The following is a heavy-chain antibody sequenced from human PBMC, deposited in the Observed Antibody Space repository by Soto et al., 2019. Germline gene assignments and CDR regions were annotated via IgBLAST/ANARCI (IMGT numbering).Heavy chain of an antibody. Sequence: QVQLVQSGAEVRKPRASVKVSCKASGYTFSSYGINWVRQAAGQGLEWMGWISAYNGNTHYAQKLQGSVTMTTDTSTSTAYMELRSLRSDDTAVYYCARVQSGYDFAYWGQGTLVTVSS. CDR1: GYTFSSYG. CDR3: ARVQSGYDFAY. D-gene: IGHD5-12*01. J-gene: IGHJ4*02. V-gene: IGHV1-18*01. CDR2: ISAYNGNT.